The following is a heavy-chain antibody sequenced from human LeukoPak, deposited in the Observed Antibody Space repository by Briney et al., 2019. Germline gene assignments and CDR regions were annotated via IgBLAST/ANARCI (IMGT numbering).Heavy chain of an antibody. CDR2: IRPDSGGT. D-gene: IGHD2-15*01. J-gene: IGHJ6*03. V-gene: IGHV1-2*02. CDR3: ARGVVAASFYYYMDV. CDR1: GYTFSGYY. Sequence: ASVKVSCKASGYTFSGYYMHWVRQAPGQGLEWMGWIRPDSGGTNYAQKFQGRVTMTRGTSISTAYMELSRLTSDDTAVYYCARGVVAASFYYYMDVWDKGTTVTISS.